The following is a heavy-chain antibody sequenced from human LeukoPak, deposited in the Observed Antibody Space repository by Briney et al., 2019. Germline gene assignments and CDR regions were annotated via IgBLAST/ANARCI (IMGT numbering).Heavy chain of an antibody. CDR1: GYTFTTYP. D-gene: IGHD3/OR15-3a*01. CDR2: LNTNTGNP. CDR3: TRGEGWTGYYFKS. J-gene: IGHJ4*02. V-gene: IGHV7-4-1*02. Sequence: ASVKVSCKASGYTFTTYPMHWVRQAPGRGLEWMGWLNTNTGNPTYAPGSTGRFVFSLDTSVNTAFLQIKNLEPDDTALYYCTRGEGWTGYYFKSWGQGTLVTVSS.